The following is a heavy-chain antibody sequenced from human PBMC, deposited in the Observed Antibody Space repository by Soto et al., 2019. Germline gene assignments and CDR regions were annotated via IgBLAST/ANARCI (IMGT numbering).Heavy chain of an antibody. Sequence: QVQLMESGGGVVQPGRSLRLSCAASGFTFKTYGMHWVHQVPGKGLQWVAALSYDGVNKFYVDSVKGRFTVSRDNSKNTVSLEMSSLRADDSAVYYCARDRGHVEWLPRQIDYWGQGTTVTVSS. CDR1: GFTFKTYG. CDR2: LSYDGVNK. J-gene: IGHJ4*02. D-gene: IGHD3-3*01. V-gene: IGHV3-30*03. CDR3: ARDRGHVEWLPRQIDY.